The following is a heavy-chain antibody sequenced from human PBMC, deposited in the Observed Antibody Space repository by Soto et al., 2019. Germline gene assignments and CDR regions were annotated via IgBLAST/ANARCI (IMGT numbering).Heavy chain of an antibody. CDR2: IIPIFGTA. CDR1: GGTFSSYA. D-gene: IGHD3-22*01. J-gene: IGHJ3*02. V-gene: IGHV1-69*01. CDR3: ARSTDYYDSSVYSYDAFDI. Sequence: QVQLVQSGAEVKKPGSSVKVSCKASGGTFSSYAISWVRQAPGQGLEWMGGIIPIFGTANYAQKFQGRVTITADESTRTAYMGLSSLRSEETAVYYCARSTDYYDSSVYSYDAFDIWGKGTMVPVSS.